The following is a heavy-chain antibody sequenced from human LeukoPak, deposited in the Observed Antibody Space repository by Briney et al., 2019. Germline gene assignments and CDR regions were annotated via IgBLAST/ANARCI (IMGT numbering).Heavy chain of an antibody. Sequence: ASVKVSCKASGYTFTSYGISWVRQAPGQGLEWMGWISAYNGNTNYAQKLQGRVTMTTDTSTSTAYMELRSLRSDDTAVYYCARQVGTTATSYYFDYWGQGTLVTVSS. D-gene: IGHD1-7*01. V-gene: IGHV1-18*01. CDR1: GYTFTSYG. CDR3: ARQVGTTATSYYFDY. CDR2: ISAYNGNT. J-gene: IGHJ4*02.